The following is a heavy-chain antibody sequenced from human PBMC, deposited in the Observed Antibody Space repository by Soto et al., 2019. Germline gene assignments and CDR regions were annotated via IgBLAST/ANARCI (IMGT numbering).Heavy chain of an antibody. CDR3: ARPIGALSTTDFTY. CDR1: GYSFNTYW. Sequence: GESLKISCKDSGYSFNTYWMAWVRQMPGKGLGWMGIIYPGDSRTTYSPSFQGQVTISADKSISTAYLQWSSLKASDTAMYYCARPIGALSTTDFTYWGQGTLVTVS. J-gene: IGHJ4*02. V-gene: IGHV5-51*01. D-gene: IGHD3-22*01. CDR2: IYPGDSRT.